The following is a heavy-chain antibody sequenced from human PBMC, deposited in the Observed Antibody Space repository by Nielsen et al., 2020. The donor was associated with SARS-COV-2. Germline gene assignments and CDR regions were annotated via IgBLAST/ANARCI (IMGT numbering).Heavy chain of an antibody. J-gene: IGHJ5*02. CDR2: INPNSGGT. D-gene: IGHD3-22*01. CDR3: ARDGNYDSSGYYYVSWFDP. Sequence: ASVEVSCKASGYTFTGYYMHWVRQAPGQGLEWMGRINPNSGGTNYAQKFQGRVTMTRDTSISTAYMELSRLRSDDTAVYYCARDGNYDSSGYYYVSWFDPWGQGTLVTVSS. V-gene: IGHV1-2*06. CDR1: GYTFTGYY.